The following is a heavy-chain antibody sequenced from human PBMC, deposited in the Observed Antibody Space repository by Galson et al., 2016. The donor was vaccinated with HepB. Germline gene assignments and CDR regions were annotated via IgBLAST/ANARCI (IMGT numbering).Heavy chain of an antibody. CDR2: FKSKIDGGTT. CDR3: NTERRDGSVLAYSFDY. V-gene: IGHV3-15*01. CDR1: GFSFSDTW. Sequence: SLRLSCAASGFSFSDTWMNWVRQAPGKGLEWVGRFKSKIDGGTTDYAAPVKGRFTISRDDSKNMLYLEMKSLKTDDTAVYYCNTERRDGSVLAYSFDYWGQGTLVTVSS. D-gene: IGHD5-24*01. J-gene: IGHJ4*02.